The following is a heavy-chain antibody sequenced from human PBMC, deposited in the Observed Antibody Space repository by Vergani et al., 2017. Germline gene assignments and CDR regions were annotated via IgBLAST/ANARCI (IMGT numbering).Heavy chain of an antibody. CDR3: ARVNTETNGHLYYYYYMDV. CDR1: GGSFTSYH. D-gene: IGHD4-11*01. CDR2: IDHTGRP. Sequence: QVQLQQWGGGLLKPSETLSLTCVVNGGSFTSYHWTWIRQSPGEGLEWVGDIDHTGRPDYNPSLKSRLTMSVDKSRNQFSLTLTSVTATDTAIYFCARVNTETNGHLYYYYYMDVVGQGTAVTVS. J-gene: IGHJ6*03. V-gene: IGHV4-34*01.